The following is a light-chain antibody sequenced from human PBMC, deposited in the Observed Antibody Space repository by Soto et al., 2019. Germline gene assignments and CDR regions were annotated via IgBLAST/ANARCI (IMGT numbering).Light chain of an antibody. CDR1: RSAVGGYNY. CDR2: EVN. Sequence: QSALTQPPPASGSPGHSVAISSTGTRSAVGGYNYASWYQQHPGKAPKLMIYEVNKRPSGVPDRFSGSKSGNTASLTVSGLQAEDEADYYCSSYAGSSNVFGTGTKVTGL. V-gene: IGLV2-8*01. J-gene: IGLJ1*01. CDR3: SSYAGSSNV.